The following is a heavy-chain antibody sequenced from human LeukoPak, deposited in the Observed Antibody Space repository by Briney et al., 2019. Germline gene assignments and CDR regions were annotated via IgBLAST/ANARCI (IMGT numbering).Heavy chain of an antibody. CDR1: GFTFSAYA. V-gene: IGHV3-23*01. CDR3: AKDYYYDSSGYYYGDAFDI. Sequence: GGSLRLSCAASGFTFSAYAMAWVRQAPGKGLEWVSTISGSGGTTYSADSVKGRFTISRDNSKNILYLQVNSLRAGDTAVYYCAKDYYYDSSGYYYGDAFDIWRQGTMVTVSS. CDR2: ISGSGGTT. D-gene: IGHD3-22*01. J-gene: IGHJ3*02.